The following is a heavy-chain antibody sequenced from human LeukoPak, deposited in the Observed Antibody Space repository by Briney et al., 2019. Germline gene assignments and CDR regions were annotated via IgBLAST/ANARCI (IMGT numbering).Heavy chain of an antibody. Sequence: ASVKVSCKASGCTFSSYTISWVRQAPGPGHEWMGRIIPILGIANYAQKFQRRVRITAHKSTSTAYMELSRLRSEDTAVYYWAINSGYYTTVTCYYYMDVGGEGTTVTVSS. CDR2: IIPILGIA. D-gene: IGHD3-3*01. V-gene: IGHV1-69*02. CDR1: GCTFSSYT. J-gene: IGHJ6*03. CDR3: AINSGYYTTVTCYYYMDV.